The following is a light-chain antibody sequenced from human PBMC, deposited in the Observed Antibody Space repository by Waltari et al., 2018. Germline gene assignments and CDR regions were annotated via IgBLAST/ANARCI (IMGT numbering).Light chain of an antibody. V-gene: IGLV2-11*01. CDR2: DVN. Sequence: SALTQPRSVSGSPGQSVTISCTGSNSDIGAYNYVSWYQQHPGRAPKLMIYDVNKRPSGVPRRLSGSKSGNTASLTISGLQAEDETDYYCSSYAGGSLFVFGDGTKVTVL. J-gene: IGLJ1*01. CDR3: SSYAGGSLFV. CDR1: NSDIGAYNY.